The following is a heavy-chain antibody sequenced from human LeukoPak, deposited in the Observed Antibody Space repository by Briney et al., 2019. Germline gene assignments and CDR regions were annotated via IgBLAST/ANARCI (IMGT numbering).Heavy chain of an antibody. V-gene: IGHV4-39*01. Sequence: SETLSLTCTVSGDSISSSSYYWGWIRQPPGEGLEWIGSVYYTGSTHYIPSLKSRVTISLDTSKNQFSLKMSSVTAADTAVYYCATQAAGGPLEFWGQGTLATVSS. CDR1: GDSISSSSYY. CDR2: VYYTGST. CDR3: ATQAAGGPLEF. J-gene: IGHJ4*02. D-gene: IGHD2-15*01.